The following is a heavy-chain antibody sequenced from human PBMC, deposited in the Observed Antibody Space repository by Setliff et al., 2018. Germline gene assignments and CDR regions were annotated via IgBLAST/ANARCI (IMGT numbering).Heavy chain of an antibody. Sequence: SETLSLTCTVSGGSINSGVYYWGWIRQPPGKGLEWIGRIYHDGDTYYNASLKSRLTISVDTSKNQFSLKLRSVTAADTAVYYCARTGTYRYFDYWGQGALVTVSS. CDR1: GGSINSGVYY. CDR3: ARTGTYRYFDY. J-gene: IGHJ4*02. D-gene: IGHD1-1*01. CDR2: IYHDGDT. V-gene: IGHV4-39*01.